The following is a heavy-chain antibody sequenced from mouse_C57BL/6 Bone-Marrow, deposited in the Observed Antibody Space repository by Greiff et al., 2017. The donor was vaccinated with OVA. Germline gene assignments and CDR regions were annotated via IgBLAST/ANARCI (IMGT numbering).Heavy chain of an antibody. Sequence: QVQLKQSGAELVRPGASVTLSCKASGYTFTDYEMHWVKQTPVHGLEWIGAIDPETGGTAYNQKFKGKAILTADKSSSTAYMELRSLTSEDSAVYYCTKPYYGSSGFAYWGQGTLVTVSA. CDR1: GYTFTDYE. CDR3: TKPYYGSSGFAY. J-gene: IGHJ3*01. V-gene: IGHV1-15*01. CDR2: IDPETGGT. D-gene: IGHD1-1*01.